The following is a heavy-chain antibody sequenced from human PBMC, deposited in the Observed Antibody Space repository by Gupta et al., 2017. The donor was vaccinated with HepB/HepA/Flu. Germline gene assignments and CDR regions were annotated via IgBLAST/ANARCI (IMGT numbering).Heavy chain of an antibody. CDR2: IWYDGSNT. CDR1: GFTFRLYG. V-gene: IGHV3-33*01. Sequence: QVQLVESGGGVVQPGRSLRLSCAASGFTFRLYGMHWVRQAPGKGLEWVAAIWYDGSNTNYVDSVRGRFTISRDNLKNTLYLQLNSLRAEDTAVYFCARNVYGGGIAALVHWGQGTLVTVSS. CDR3: ARNVYGGGIAALVH. D-gene: IGHD2-21*01. J-gene: IGHJ4*02.